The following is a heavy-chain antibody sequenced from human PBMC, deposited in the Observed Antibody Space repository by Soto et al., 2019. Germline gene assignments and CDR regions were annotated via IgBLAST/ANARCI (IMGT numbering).Heavy chain of an antibody. D-gene: IGHD3-22*01. CDR1: GYTFTSYG. CDR3: ARGGYDSSDAQGMDV. J-gene: IGHJ6*02. V-gene: IGHV1-18*04. Sequence: APAKVSCKASGYTFTSYGISWVRQAPGQGLEWMGWISDYDGNTNYAQKLQGRVTMTTDTATRTAYMELRSLRSDDTAVYYFARGGYDSSDAQGMDVWGQGTPVTVAS. CDR2: ISDYDGNT.